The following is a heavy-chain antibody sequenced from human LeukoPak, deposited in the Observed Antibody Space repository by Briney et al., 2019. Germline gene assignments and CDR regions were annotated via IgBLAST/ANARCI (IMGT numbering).Heavy chain of an antibody. V-gene: IGHV1-18*04. J-gene: IGHJ4*02. CDR3: ARDKTQDYSFDY. Sequence: ASVKVSCKASGYTFTGYYMHWVRQAPGQGLEWMGWISAYNGNTNYAQKLQGRVTMTTDISTSTAYMELRSLRSDDTAVYYCARDKTQDYSFDYWGQGTLVTVSS. CDR2: ISAYNGNT. CDR1: GYTFTGYY. D-gene: IGHD4-11*01.